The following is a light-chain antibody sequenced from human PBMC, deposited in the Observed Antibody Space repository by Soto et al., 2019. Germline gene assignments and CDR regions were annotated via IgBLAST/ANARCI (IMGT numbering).Light chain of an antibody. CDR2: KTD. CDR1: SANIERNN. J-gene: IGLJ2*01. Sequence: QSVMTQSPSASGTPGQRVTSSCSGSSANIERNNVYWYQQFPGTAPKLLISKTDQLHSGVPVRFSGSKSGTSASLSISGLQSEDEADYYYASWDDSLNIGIFGGGTKVTVL. V-gene: IGLV1-44*01. CDR3: ASWDDSLNIGI.